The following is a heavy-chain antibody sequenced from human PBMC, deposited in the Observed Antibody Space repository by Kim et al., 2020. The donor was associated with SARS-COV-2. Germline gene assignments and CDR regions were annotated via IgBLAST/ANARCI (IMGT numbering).Heavy chain of an antibody. CDR2: IYHSGST. Sequence: SETLSLTCAVSGGSISSSNWWSWVRQPPGKGLEWIGEIYHSGSTNYNPSLKSRVTISVDKSKNQFSLKLSSVTAADTAEYYCARGGSGTYYDFWSGARYGMDVWVQGTTVTVSS. CDR3: ARGGSGTYYDFWSGARYGMDV. V-gene: IGHV4-4*02. J-gene: IGHJ6*02. CDR1: GGSISSSNW. D-gene: IGHD3-3*01.